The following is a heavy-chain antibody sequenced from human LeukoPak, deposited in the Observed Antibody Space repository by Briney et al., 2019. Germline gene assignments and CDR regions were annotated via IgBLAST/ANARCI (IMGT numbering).Heavy chain of an antibody. CDR1: GFTFSSST. D-gene: IGHD6-13*01. J-gene: IGHJ6*03. CDR3: ASDKTAQLDNYYYYMDV. CDR2: ISGGSIYI. Sequence: GGSLRLSCAASGFTFSSSTMNWVRQAPGKGLEWVSSISGGSIYIYYADSVKGRFTISRDNGKNSLYLQMNSLRAEDTAVYYCASDKTAQLDNYYYYMDVWGKGTTVTISS. V-gene: IGHV3-21*06.